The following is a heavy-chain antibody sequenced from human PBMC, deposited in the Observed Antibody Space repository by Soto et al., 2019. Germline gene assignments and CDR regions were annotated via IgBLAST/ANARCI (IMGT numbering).Heavy chain of an antibody. CDR2: ISAYNGNT. CDR3: AREECISTSCYAGGY. V-gene: IGHV1-18*01. Sequence: QVQLVQSGAEVKKPGASVKVSCKSSGYTFTSYGISWLRQAPGQGLEWMGWISAYNGNTNYAQKLQGRVTMTTDTTTSPAYMELRSLRSDDTAVYYCAREECISTSCYAGGYWGQGTLVTVSS. D-gene: IGHD2-2*01. J-gene: IGHJ4*02. CDR1: GYTFTSYG.